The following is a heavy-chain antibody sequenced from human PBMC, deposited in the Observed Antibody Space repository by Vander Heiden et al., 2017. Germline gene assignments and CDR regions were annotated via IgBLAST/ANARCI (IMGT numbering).Heavy chain of an antibody. CDR2: IWYDGTDK. D-gene: IGHD3-10*01. V-gene: IGHV3-33*01. Sequence: QVHLVESGGGVVQPGRSLRLSCAASGFTFSNYGMHWVRQAPGKGLEWVAVIWYDGTDKYYADSMQGRFTISRENSKNTLYLQMNSLRAEDTAVYYCARGGYYDSGTYSDPTCEYWGQGTLGTVSS. CDR1: GFTFSNYG. CDR3: ARGGYYDSGTYSDPTCEY. J-gene: IGHJ4*02.